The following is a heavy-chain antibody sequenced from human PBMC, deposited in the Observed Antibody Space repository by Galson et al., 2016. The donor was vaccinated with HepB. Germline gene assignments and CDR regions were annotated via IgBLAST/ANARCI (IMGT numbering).Heavy chain of an antibody. V-gene: IGHV3-23*01. CDR3: AKDLWVRQQLAYYFDY. CDR2: INHSGGST. J-gene: IGHJ4*02. D-gene: IGHD6-13*01. Sequence: SLRLSCAASEFTFSSYAMAWVRQAPGKGLEWVSGINHSGGSTYYADSVKGRFTVSRDNSKNTLYLQMSSLRAEDTAVYYCAKDLWVRQQLAYYFDYWGQGTLVTVSS. CDR1: EFTFSSYA.